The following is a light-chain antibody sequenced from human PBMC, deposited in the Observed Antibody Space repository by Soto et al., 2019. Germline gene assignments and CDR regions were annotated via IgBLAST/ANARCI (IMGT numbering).Light chain of an antibody. CDR3: QCQQWHGSSGT. V-gene: IGKV3-20*02. CDR1: QSFSSSY. Sequence: EIVLTQSPATLSLSPGERATLSCRASQSFSSSYLAWYHQKPGQAPRLLIYAASTRAADVPERFSGSGSGTDFTLTISSLEPGDSAVYYCQCQQWHGSSGTFGQGTKVDIK. CDR2: AAS. J-gene: IGKJ1*01.